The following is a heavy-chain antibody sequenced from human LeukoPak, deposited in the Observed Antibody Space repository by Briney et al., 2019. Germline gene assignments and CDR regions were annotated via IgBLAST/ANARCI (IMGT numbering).Heavy chain of an antibody. Sequence: SVKVSCKASGGTFSSYAISWVRQAPGQGLEWMGGIIPIFGTANYAQKFQGRVTITADESTSIAYMELSSLRSEDTAVYYCARDSGRRGGWYHYWGQGTLVTVSS. CDR1: GGTFSSYA. J-gene: IGHJ4*02. CDR2: IIPIFGTA. V-gene: IGHV1-69*01. D-gene: IGHD6-19*01. CDR3: ARDSGRRGGWYHY.